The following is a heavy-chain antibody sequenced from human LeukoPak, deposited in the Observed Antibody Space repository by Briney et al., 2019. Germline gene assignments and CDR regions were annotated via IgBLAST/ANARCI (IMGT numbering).Heavy chain of an antibody. V-gene: IGHV1-69*13. CDR1: GYTFTSYG. J-gene: IGHJ4*02. CDR2: IIPIFGTA. D-gene: IGHD1-1*01. CDR3: ARGRPLEDYFDY. Sequence: SVKVSCKASGYTFTSYGISWVRQAPGQGLEWMGGIIPIFGTANYAQKFQGRVTITADESTSTAYMELSSLRSEDTAVYYCARGRPLEDYFDYWGQGTLVTVSS.